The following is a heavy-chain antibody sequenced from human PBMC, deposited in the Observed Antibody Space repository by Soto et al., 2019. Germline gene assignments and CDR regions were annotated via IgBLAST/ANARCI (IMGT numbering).Heavy chain of an antibody. V-gene: IGHV4-39*01. CDR3: AAMYYDFIWGSYRSTWFDP. D-gene: IGHD3-16*02. Sequence: SETLSLTCTVSGGSISSSSYYWGWIRQPPGKGLEWIGSIYYSGSTYYNPSLKSRVTISVDTSKNQFSLKLSSVTAADTVMYYCAAMYYDFIWGSYRSTWFDPWCQGTLVTVSS. J-gene: IGHJ5*01. CDR1: GGSISSSSYY. CDR2: IYYSGST.